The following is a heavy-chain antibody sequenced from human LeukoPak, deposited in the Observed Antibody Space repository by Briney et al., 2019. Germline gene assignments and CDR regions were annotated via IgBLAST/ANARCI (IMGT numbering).Heavy chain of an antibody. V-gene: IGHV4-39*02. CDR1: GDSISSNGHS. CDR2: IYSTGNT. CDR3: ARVRRADTYWLLVDDFDI. D-gene: IGHD3/OR15-3a*01. Sequence: SETLSLTCTVSGDSISSNGHSWGWVRQPPGKGLEWIGTIYSTGNTYYSASLKTPVTISVDTSKNHVSLQLSSVTAADTAVYFCARVRRADTYWLLVDDFDIWGKGTTVTVSS. J-gene: IGHJ6*04.